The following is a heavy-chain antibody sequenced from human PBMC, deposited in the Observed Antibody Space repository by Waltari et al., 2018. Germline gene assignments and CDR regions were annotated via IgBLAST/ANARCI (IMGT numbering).Heavy chain of an antibody. CDR1: GVPFSSYA. CDR3: AKDSGSPYNWFDP. Sequence: EVQLVESGGGLVQPGGSLRLSCAASGVPFSSYALSWVRQAPGKGLEWVSAISGSGGSTYYADSVKGRFTISRDNSKNTLYLQMNSLRAEDTAVYYCAKDSGSPYNWFDPWGQGTLVTVSS. V-gene: IGHV3-23*04. J-gene: IGHJ5*02. CDR2: ISGSGGST. D-gene: IGHD1-26*01.